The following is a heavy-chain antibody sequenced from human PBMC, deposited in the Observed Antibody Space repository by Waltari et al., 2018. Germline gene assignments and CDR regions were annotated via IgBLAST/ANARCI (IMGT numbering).Heavy chain of an antibody. CDR1: GFPFSSYA. CDR3: ARSSYSSGGDFDY. J-gene: IGHJ4*02. D-gene: IGHD6-19*01. CDR2: ISYDGSNK. V-gene: IGHV3-30-3*01. Sequence: QVQLVESGGGVVQPGWSLRLSCAASGFPFSSYALHWVRQAAGKGLEWVAVISYDGSNKYYADSVKGRFTISRDKSKNTLYLQMNSLRAEDTAVYYCARSSYSSGGDFDYWGQGTLVTVSS.